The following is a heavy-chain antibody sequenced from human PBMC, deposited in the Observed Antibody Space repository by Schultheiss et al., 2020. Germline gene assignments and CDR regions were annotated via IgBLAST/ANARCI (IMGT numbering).Heavy chain of an antibody. D-gene: IGHD3-16*01. CDR3: TTRGSTRGIRNFDY. J-gene: IGHJ4*02. V-gene: IGHV3-15*01. CDR1: GFTFSNAW. CDR2: IKSKTDGGTT. Sequence: GGSLRLSCAASGFTFSNAWMSWVRQAPGKGLEWVGRIKSKTDGGTTDYAAPVKGRFTISRDDSKNTLYLQMNSLKTEDTAVYYCTTRGSTRGIRNFDYWGQGTLVTVSS.